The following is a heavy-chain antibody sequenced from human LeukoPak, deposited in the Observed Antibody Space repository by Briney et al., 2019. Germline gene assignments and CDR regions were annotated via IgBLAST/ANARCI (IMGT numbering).Heavy chain of an antibody. J-gene: IGHJ3*02. V-gene: IGHV1-69*02. Sequence: ASVKVSCKASGGTFSSYTISWVRQAPGQGLEWMGRIIPILGIANYAQKFQGRVTITADKSTSTAYMELSSLRSEDTAVYYCARGLHTSGYAFDIWGQGTMVTVSS. CDR3: ARGLHTSGYAFDI. CDR1: GGTFSSYT. D-gene: IGHD3-3*01. CDR2: IIPILGIA.